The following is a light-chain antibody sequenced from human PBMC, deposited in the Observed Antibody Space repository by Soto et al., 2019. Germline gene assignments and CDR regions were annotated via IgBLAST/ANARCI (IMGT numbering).Light chain of an antibody. CDR2: DAS. V-gene: IGKV3-11*01. CDR3: QQRSNWLT. Sequence: EIVLTQSPGTLSWSPGERATRSCRASQSVYSTYLAWYQQKPGQAPRLLIYDASNRATGIPARFSGSGSGTDLTLTISSLEPEDFAVYYCQQRSNWLTFGGGTKVDI. J-gene: IGKJ4*01. CDR1: QSVYSTY.